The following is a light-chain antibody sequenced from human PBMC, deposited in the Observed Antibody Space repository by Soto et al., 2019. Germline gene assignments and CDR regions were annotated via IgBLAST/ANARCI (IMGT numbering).Light chain of an antibody. CDR3: SSYAGSTNVI. Sequence: QSALTQPPSASGSPGQSVTITCTGTSNDVGAYNYVSWYQQHPGKAPKLMIYEVYKRPSGVPDRFSGSKSGNTASLTVSGLRAEDEAAYYCSSYAGSTNVIFGGGTKLTVL. CDR1: SNDVGAYNY. V-gene: IGLV2-8*01. J-gene: IGLJ2*01. CDR2: EVY.